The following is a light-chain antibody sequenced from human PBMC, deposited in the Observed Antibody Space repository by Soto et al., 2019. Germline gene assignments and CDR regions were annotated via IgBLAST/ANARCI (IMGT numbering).Light chain of an antibody. Sequence: EIVLTQSPATLSLSPGNRATLSCRASQRVSSYLAWYQQKPGQAPRRLIYDASNRATGIPARFSGSGSGTDFTLTITSLEPEDFAVYYCQQRSNWPSTFGGGTKVEIK. CDR2: DAS. J-gene: IGKJ4*01. V-gene: IGKV3-11*01. CDR1: QRVSSY. CDR3: QQRSNWPST.